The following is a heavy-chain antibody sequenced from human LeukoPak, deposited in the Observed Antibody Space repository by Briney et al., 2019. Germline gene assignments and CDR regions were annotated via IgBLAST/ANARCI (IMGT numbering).Heavy chain of an antibody. Sequence: GGSLRLSCAPSGFPFIDHWMNWVRQAPGKGLEWVANMNLDGTETYYVDSVKGRFTISRANAKNTLYLQLDSLRAEDTAVYYCARSLSSPVSNYWGQGTLVTVSS. CDR1: GFPFIDHW. D-gene: IGHD6-6*01. CDR3: ARSLSSPVSNY. J-gene: IGHJ4*01. CDR2: MNLDGTET. V-gene: IGHV3-7*01.